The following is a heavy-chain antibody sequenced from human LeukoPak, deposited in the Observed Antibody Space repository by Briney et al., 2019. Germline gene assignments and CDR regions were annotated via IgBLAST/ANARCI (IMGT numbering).Heavy chain of an antibody. CDR3: ARVSSVNHYGSGSYYTFDY. Sequence: RASVKVSCKASGYTFTSYAMHWVRQAPGQRLEWMGWINAGNGNTKYSQKFQGRVTITRDTSASTAYMELSSLRSEDTAVYYCARVSSVNHYGSGSYYTFDYWGQGTLVTVSS. J-gene: IGHJ4*02. D-gene: IGHD3-10*01. CDR1: GYTFTSYA. V-gene: IGHV1-3*01. CDR2: INAGNGNT.